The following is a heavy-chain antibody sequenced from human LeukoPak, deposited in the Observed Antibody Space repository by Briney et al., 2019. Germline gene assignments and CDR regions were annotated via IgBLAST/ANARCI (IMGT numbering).Heavy chain of an antibody. CDR1: GFTFSSYE. Sequence: TGGSLRLSCAASGFTFSSYEMNWVRQAPGKGLEWVSYISSSGSTIYYADSVKGRFTVSRDNAKNSLYLKMKSLRAEDTAVYYCARDSDGGKGGPWLDWGQGTLVTVSS. V-gene: IGHV3-48*03. CDR3: ARDSDGGKGGPWLD. J-gene: IGHJ4*02. D-gene: IGHD2-15*01. CDR2: ISSSGSTI.